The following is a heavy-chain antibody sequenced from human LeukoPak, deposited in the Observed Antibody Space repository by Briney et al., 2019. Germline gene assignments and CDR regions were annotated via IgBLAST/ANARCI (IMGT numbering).Heavy chain of an antibody. J-gene: IGHJ4*02. V-gene: IGHV3-11*04. Sequence: PGGSLRLSCAASGFTFSDYYMSWIRQAPGKGLGWVSYISSSGSTIYYADSVKGRFTISRDNAKNSLYLQMNSLRAEDTAVYYCARDPGVPAASYYFDYWGQGTLVTVSS. CDR3: ARDPGVPAASYYFDY. D-gene: IGHD2-2*01. CDR2: ISSSGSTI. CDR1: GFTFSDYY.